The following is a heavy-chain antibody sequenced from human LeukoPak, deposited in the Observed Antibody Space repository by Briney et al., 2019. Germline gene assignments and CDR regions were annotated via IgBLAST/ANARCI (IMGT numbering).Heavy chain of an antibody. CDR3: AASGDYGDYLLDYYYYYMDV. V-gene: IGHV1-69*06. CDR1: GGTFSSYA. CDR2: IIPIFGTA. J-gene: IGHJ6*03. D-gene: IGHD4-17*01. Sequence: GASVKVSCKASGGTFSSYAISWVRQAPGQGLEWMGGIIPIFGTANYAQKFQGRVTITADKSTSTAYMELSSLRSEDTAVYYCAASGDYGDYLLDYYYYYMDVWGKGTTVTVSS.